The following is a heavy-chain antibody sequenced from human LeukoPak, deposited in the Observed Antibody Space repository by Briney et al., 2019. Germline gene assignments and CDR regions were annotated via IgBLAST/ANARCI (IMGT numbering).Heavy chain of an antibody. CDR3: ASQYTSSRIFDD. J-gene: IGHJ4*02. V-gene: IGHV3-23*03. CDR1: GFTFSSYA. CDR2: IYNGDIT. D-gene: IGHD6-13*01. Sequence: GGSLRLSCAASGFTFSSYAMSWVRQAPGKGLEWVSVIYNGDITYYADSVKGRFTVSRDNAKNSLYLQMNSLRAEDTAVYFCASQYTSSRIFDDWGQGTLVTVSS.